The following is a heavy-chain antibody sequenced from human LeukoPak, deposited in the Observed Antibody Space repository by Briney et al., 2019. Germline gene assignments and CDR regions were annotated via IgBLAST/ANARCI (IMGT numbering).Heavy chain of an antibody. D-gene: IGHD6-13*01. CDR1: GFTFSDYY. V-gene: IGHV3-11*05. Sequence: PGGSLRLSCAASGFTFSDYYMSWIRQAPGKGREWVSYISSSSSYTNYADSVKGRFTISRDNAKNSLYLQMNSLRAEDTAVYYCARVNQGRGSWFSDYWGQGTLVTVSS. CDR3: ARVNQGRGSWFSDY. CDR2: ISSSSSYT. J-gene: IGHJ4*02.